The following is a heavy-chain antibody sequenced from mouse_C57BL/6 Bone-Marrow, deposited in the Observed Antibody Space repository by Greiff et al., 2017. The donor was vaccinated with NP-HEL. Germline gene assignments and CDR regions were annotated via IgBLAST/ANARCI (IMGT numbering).Heavy chain of an antibody. CDR1: GYTFTSYG. J-gene: IGHJ3*01. CDR3: ARKFRQLRLRRGAWFAY. Sequence: QVQLQQSGAELARPGASVKLSCKASGYTFTSYGISWVKQRTGQGLEWIGEIYPRSGNTYYNEKFKGKATLTADKSSSTAYMELRSLTSEDSAVYFCARKFRQLRLRRGAWFAYWGQGTLVTVSA. D-gene: IGHD3-2*02. CDR2: IYPRSGNT. V-gene: IGHV1-81*01.